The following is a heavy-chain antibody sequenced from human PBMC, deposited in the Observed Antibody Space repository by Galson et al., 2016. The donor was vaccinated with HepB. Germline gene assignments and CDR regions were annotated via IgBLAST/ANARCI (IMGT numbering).Heavy chain of an antibody. D-gene: IGHD6-19*01. J-gene: IGHJ4*02. CDR3: AKEPQKYSSGWYYYN. CDR1: GFTFSNYA. CDR2: ISGSGRST. V-gene: IGHV3-23*01. Sequence: SLRLSCAASGFTFSNYAMSWVRQAPGKGLELVSSISGSGRSTYYADSVKGRYTISRDNSKNTLYLQMDSLRVEDTALYYCAKEPQKYSSGWYYYNWGQGALVTVSP.